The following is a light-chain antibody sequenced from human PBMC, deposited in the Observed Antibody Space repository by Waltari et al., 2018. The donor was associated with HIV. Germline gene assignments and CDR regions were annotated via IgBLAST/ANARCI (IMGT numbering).Light chain of an antibody. CDR2: DAN. V-gene: IGLV2-14*01. CDR3: ASYTRTSTVV. J-gene: IGLJ3*02. Sequence: QSALTQPASVSGSLGQSITISSIGTSTAIATYASWYQHHPDNAPRLVIYDANTRPSGIPLRFSGSKSGNTASLTISGLQAEDEADYYCASYTRTSTVVFGGGTKVTVL. CDR1: STAIATY.